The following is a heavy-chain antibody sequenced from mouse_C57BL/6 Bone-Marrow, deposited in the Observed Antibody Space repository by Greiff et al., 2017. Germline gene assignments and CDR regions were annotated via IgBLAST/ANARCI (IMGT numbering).Heavy chain of an antibody. Sequence: VHLVESGAELARPGASVKLSCKASGYTFTSYGISWVKQRTGQGLEWIGEIYPRSGNTYYNEKFKGKATLTADKPSSTAYLELRSLTSEETAVYFCERYKGFAYWGQGTLVTVSA. CDR1: GYTFTSYG. V-gene: IGHV1-81*01. J-gene: IGHJ3*01. CDR3: ERYKGFAY. CDR2: IYPRSGNT.